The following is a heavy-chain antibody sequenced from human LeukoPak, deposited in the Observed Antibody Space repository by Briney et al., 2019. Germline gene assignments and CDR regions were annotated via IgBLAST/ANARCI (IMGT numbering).Heavy chain of an antibody. CDR3: ARALTYYDFWSGYYNSCWFDP. CDR2: INHSGST. J-gene: IGHJ5*02. V-gene: IGHV4-34*01. D-gene: IGHD3-3*01. Sequence: SETLSLTCAVYGGSFSGYYWSWIRQPPGKGLEWIGEINHSGSTNYNPSLKSRVTISVDTSKNQLSLKLSSVTAADTAVYYCARALTYYDFWSGYYNSCWFDPWGQGTLVTVSS. CDR1: GGSFSGYY.